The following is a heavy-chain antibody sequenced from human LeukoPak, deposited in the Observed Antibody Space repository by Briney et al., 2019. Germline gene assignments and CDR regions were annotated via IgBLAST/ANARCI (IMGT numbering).Heavy chain of an antibody. D-gene: IGHD3-10*01. CDR1: GFIFGDHA. Sequence: GGSLRLSCTASGFIFGDHAMCWVRQAPGKGLECVGFIRSKAYGGTTEYAASVKGRFTISRDDSKGIAYLQMNSLKTEDTAVYYCSRGPILLWLHNGMDVWGQGTTVTVSS. J-gene: IGHJ6*02. CDR3: SRGPILLWLHNGMDV. V-gene: IGHV3-49*04. CDR2: IRSKAYGGTT.